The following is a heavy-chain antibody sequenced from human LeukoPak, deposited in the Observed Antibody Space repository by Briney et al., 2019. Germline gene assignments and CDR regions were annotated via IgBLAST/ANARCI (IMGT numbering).Heavy chain of an antibody. CDR2: IYHSGST. D-gene: IGHD3-10*01. V-gene: IGHV4-4*02. J-gene: IGHJ4*02. Sequence: SETLSLTCAVSGGSISSSNWWSWVRQPPGKGLEWIGEIYHSGSTNYNSSLKSRVTISVYKSKNQFSLKLSSVTAADTAVYYCARVFSGSGSYDPYFDYWGQGTLVTVSS. CDR3: ARVFSGSGSYDPYFDY. CDR1: GGSISSSNW.